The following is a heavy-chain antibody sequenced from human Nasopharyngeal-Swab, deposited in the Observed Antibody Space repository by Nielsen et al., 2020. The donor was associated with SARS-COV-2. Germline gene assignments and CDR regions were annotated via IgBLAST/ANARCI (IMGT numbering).Heavy chain of an antibody. D-gene: IGHD2-2*01. CDR1: GGSVSDYY. CDR2: ISYSGTT. Sequence: SETLSLTCTVSGGSVSDYYWSWIRQPPGKGLEWLGYISYSGTTNYNPSLKSRVTISVYTSKKQCSLRLSSVTAADTSTYYCASLPYCSSDTCYPIDLWGQGTLVTVSS. J-gene: IGHJ5*02. V-gene: IGHV4-59*08. CDR3: ASLPYCSSDTCYPIDL.